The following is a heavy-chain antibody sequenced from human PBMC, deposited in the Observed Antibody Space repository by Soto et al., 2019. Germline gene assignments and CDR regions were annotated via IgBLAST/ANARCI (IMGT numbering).Heavy chain of an antibody. D-gene: IGHD1-7*01. Sequence: EVHLVESGGDLVQPGGSLRLSCAASGFTFNLYWMHWVRQAPGKGLVWVSRINPDGSSTTYADSVKGRFTISRDNSKNTVYLQMNGLGAEDTAIYYCARDNWNSYWGQGALVTVSS. CDR1: GFTFNLYW. V-gene: IGHV3-74*01. CDR3: ARDNWNSY. CDR2: INPDGSST. J-gene: IGHJ4*02.